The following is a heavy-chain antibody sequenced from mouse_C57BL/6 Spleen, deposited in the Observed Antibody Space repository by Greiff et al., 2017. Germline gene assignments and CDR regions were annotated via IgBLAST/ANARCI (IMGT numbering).Heavy chain of an antibody. J-gene: IGHJ2*01. CDR3: ARGDSSGLYYFDY. V-gene: IGHV5-17*01. CDR2: ISSGSSTI. CDR1: GFTFSDYG. D-gene: IGHD3-2*02. Sequence: EVKLMESGGGLVKPGGSLKLSCAASGFTFSDYGMHWVRQAPEKGLEWVAYISSGSSTIYYADTVKGRFTISRDNAKNTLFLQLTSLRSEDTAMYYCARGDSSGLYYFDYWGQGTTLTVSS.